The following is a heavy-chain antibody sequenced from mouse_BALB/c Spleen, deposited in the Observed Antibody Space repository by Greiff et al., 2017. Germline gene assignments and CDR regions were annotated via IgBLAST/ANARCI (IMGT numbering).Heavy chain of an antibody. D-gene: IGHD2-3*01. CDR1: GYTFTNYW. J-gene: IGHJ1*01. CDR2: IYPGGGYT. V-gene: IGHV1-63*02. Sequence: QVQLKQSGAELVRPGTSVKMSCKAAGYTFTNYWIGWVKQRPGHGLEWIGEIYPGGGYTNYNEKFKGKATLTADTSSSTAYMQLSSLTSEDSAIYYGARESDGYRYFDVWGAGTTVTVSS. CDR3: ARESDGYRYFDV.